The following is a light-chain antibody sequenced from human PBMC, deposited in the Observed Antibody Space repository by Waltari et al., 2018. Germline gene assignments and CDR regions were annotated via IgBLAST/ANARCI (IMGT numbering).Light chain of an antibody. J-gene: IGKJ1*01. CDR3: QQYNSYSPERT. CDR2: DAS. CDR1: QSISSW. Sequence: DIQMTQSPSTLSASVGDRVTITCRSSQSISSWLAWYQQKPGKAPKLLIYDASSLERGVPSRFSGSGSGTEFTLTISSLQPDDFATYYCQQYNSYSPERTFGQGTKVEIK. V-gene: IGKV1-5*01.